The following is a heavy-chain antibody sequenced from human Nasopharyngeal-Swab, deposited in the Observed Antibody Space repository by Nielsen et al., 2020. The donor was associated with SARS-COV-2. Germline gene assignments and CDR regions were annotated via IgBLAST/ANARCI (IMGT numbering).Heavy chain of an antibody. CDR2: IRSKAYGGTT. CDR3: TRVDYYYGMDV. CDR1: GFTFGDYA. Sequence: GESLKISCPASGFTFGDYAMSWFRQAPGKGLEWVGFIRSKAYGGTTEYAASVKGRFTISRDDSKSIAYLQMNSLKTEDTAVYYCTRVDYYYGMDVWGQGTTVTVSS. J-gene: IGHJ6*02. V-gene: IGHV3-49*03.